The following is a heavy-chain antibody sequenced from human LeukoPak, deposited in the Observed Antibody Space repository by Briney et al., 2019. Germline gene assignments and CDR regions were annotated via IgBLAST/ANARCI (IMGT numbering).Heavy chain of an antibody. CDR1: GYSFTNYW. J-gene: IGHJ3*02. D-gene: IGHD3-3*01. CDR3: ARPRSGSGYDAFDI. V-gene: IGHV5-51*01. CDR2: IYPGDSDT. Sequence: GESLKVSCKGSGYSFTNYWIGWVRQMPGKGLECMGIIYPGDSDTRYSPSFQGQVTISADKSISTAYLQWSSLKASDTAMYYCARPRSGSGYDAFDIWGQGTMVTVSS.